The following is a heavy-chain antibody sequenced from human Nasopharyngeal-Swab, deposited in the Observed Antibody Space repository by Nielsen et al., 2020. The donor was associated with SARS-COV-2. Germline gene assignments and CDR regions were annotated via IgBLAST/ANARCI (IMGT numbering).Heavy chain of an antibody. CDR3: ARVDYYRIDY. CDR2: IHYTGST. Sequence: SETLSLTCSVSGDSISSGDYYWSWIRQPPGKGLVWIGYIHYTGSTYSNPSLKSRPIISVDMSKNQFSLKLTSVTAADTAAYYCARVDYYRIDYWGQGTLVTVSS. V-gene: IGHV4-30-4*02. D-gene: IGHD1-14*01. J-gene: IGHJ4*02. CDR1: GDSISSGDYY.